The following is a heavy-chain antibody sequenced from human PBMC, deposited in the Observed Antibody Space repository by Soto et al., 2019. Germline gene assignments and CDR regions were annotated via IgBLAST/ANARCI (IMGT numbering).Heavy chain of an antibody. V-gene: IGHV3-23*01. D-gene: IGHD5-12*01. CDR3: ATGWLPAPYYYGMDV. J-gene: IGHJ6*02. Sequence: PGGSLRLSCAASGFTFSSYAMSWVRQAPGKGLEWVSAISGSGGSTYYADSVKGRFTISRDNSKNTLYLQMNSLRAEDTAVYCCATGWLPAPYYYGMDVWGQGTTVTVSS. CDR1: GFTFSSYA. CDR2: ISGSGGST.